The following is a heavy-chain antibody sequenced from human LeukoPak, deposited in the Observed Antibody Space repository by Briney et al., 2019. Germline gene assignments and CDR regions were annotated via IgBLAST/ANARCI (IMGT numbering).Heavy chain of an antibody. J-gene: IGHJ6*03. CDR1: GFTFGAYG. D-gene: IGHD3-10*01. V-gene: IGHV3-30*02. CDR2: IRYDGSNE. Sequence: GGSLRLSCAASGFTFGAYGIHWVRQAPGKGLEWVAFIRYDGSNEYYADSVKGRFTISGDNSKNTLYLQMNSLRVEDTAVYYCAREGEGYMDVWGKGTTVTVSS. CDR3: AREGEGYMDV.